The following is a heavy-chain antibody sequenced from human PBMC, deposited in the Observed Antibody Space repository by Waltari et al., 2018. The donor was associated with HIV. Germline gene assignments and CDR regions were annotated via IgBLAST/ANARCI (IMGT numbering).Heavy chain of an antibody. CDR2: IKQDGSEK. V-gene: IGHV3-7*01. D-gene: IGHD2-8*01. CDR1: GLTFRCYW. Sequence: EVQLVESGGGLVQPGGSLRLSCAASGLTFRCYWMSWVRQAPGKGREWVANIKQDGSEKYYVDSMKGRFTISRDNAKNSLYLQINSLRAEDTAVYYCAGRSPARRLNWFDPWGQGTLVIVSS. CDR3: AGRSPARRLNWFDP. J-gene: IGHJ5*02.